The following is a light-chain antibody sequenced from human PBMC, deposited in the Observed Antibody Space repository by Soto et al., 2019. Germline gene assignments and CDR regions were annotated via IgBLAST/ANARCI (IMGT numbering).Light chain of an antibody. CDR3: SLYTSTSTWV. V-gene: IGLV2-18*01. CDR1: SSDVGSYNR. Sequence: ALTPPPSVSGSPGQSVTISCTGTSSDVGSYNRVSWYQQPPGTAPKLMIYEVSNRPSGVPDRFSGSKSGNTASLTISGLQAEDEADYYCSLYTSTSTWVFGTGTKVTVL. CDR2: EVS. J-gene: IGLJ1*01.